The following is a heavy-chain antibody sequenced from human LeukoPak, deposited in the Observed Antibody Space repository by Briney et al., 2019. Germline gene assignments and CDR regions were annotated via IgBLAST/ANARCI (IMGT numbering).Heavy chain of an antibody. D-gene: IGHD6-6*01. V-gene: IGHV4-4*02. CDR1: GGSISSSNW. Sequence: SGTLSLTCAVSGGSISSSNWWSWVRQPPGKGLVWIGEIYHSGSTNYNPSLKSRVTISVDKSKNQFSLKLSSVTAADTAVYYCARIPPGSSVGWVNWFDPRGQGTLVTVSS. CDR2: IYHSGST. CDR3: ARIPPGSSVGWVNWFDP. J-gene: IGHJ5*02.